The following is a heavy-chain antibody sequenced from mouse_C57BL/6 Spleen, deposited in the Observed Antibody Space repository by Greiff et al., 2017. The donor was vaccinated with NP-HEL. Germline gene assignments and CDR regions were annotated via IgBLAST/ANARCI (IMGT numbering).Heavy chain of an antibody. D-gene: IGHD1-1*01. CDR2: IHPNSGST. Sequence: QVQLQQPGAELVKPGASVKLSCKASGYTFTSYWMHWVKQRPGQGLEWIGMIHPNSGSTNYNEKFKSKATLTVDKSSSTAYMQLSSLTSEDSAVYYGARGAGSRGDWYFDVWGTGTTVTVSS. V-gene: IGHV1-64*01. CDR1: GYTFTSYW. CDR3: ARGAGSRGDWYFDV. J-gene: IGHJ1*03.